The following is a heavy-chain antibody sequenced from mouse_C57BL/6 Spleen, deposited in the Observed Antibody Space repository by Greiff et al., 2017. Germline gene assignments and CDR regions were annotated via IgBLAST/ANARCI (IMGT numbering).Heavy chain of an antibody. CDR3: ARDRTAEAMDY. Sequence: QVQLQQPGAELVKPGASVKMSCKASGYTFTSYWMTWVKQRPGQGLEWIGDIDPGSGSTNYNEKFKSKATLTVDTSSSTAYMQLSSLTSEDSAVYYWARDRTAEAMDYWGQGTTLTVSS. D-gene: IGHD3-2*02. V-gene: IGHV1-55*01. CDR2: IDPGSGST. J-gene: IGHJ2*01. CDR1: GYTFTSYW.